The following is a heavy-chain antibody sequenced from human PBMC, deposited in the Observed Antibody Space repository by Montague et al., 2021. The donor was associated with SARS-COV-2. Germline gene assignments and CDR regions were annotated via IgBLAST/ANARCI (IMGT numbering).Heavy chain of an antibody. J-gene: IGHJ3*02. CDR3: ARVGRGSSWYEVAFDI. CDR1: GGSISRYS. D-gene: IGHD6-13*01. V-gene: IGHV4-59*01. Sequence: TLSLTCTVSGGSISRYSWTWIRQPPGKGLEWIGYIYNSGSTNYXPSLTSRVTISVDTSKNQSSLELSSVAAADTAVYYCARVGRGSSWYEVAFDIWGQGTMVTVSS. CDR2: IYNSGST.